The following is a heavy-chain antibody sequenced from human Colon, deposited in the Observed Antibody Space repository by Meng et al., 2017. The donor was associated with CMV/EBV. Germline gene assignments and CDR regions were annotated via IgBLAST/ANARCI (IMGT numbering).Heavy chain of an antibody. CDR1: GGSVDSGGYY. D-gene: IGHD2-21*01. CDR2: IYTGGSA. V-gene: IGHV4-30-4*01. CDR3: ARGSVIASAVSFDH. Sequence: PGGSVDSGGYYWSWLRPPPGKGLQWLGHIYTGGSAYSNPSLKSRLSISLDTSKNQFSLSLRSVTAADTAVYYCARGSVIASAVSFDHWGQGTLVTVSS. J-gene: IGHJ4*02.